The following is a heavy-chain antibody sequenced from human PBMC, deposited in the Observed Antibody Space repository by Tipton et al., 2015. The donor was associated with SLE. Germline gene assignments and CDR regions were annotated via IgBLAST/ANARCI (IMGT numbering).Heavy chain of an antibody. J-gene: IGHJ3*02. CDR3: ARPKSITMVRGLTTGPFDI. V-gene: IGHV4-34*01. CDR2: INHSGNT. D-gene: IGHD3-10*01. CDR1: GGSISGYY. Sequence: TLSLTCAVYGGSISGYYWSWIRQPPGKGLEWIGEINHSGNTNYNPSLKSRVTISVDTSKNQFSLKLSSVTAADTAVYYCARPKSITMVRGLTTGPFDIWGQGTMVTDSS.